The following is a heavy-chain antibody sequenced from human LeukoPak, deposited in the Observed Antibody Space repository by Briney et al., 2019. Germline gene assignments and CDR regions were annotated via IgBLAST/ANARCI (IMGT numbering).Heavy chain of an antibody. CDR1: GGSISSGSHH. Sequence: SETLSLTCTVSGGSISSGSHHWGWFRQSPGKGLAWIGSIYYSRTTYYNPSLNSQVTISVVTSKNQFSLQLNSVTAADTAVYYCVRHDGRSGGTMGALDSWGQGSLVTVSS. CDR2: IYYSRTT. CDR3: VRHDGRSGGTMGALDS. J-gene: IGHJ4*02. D-gene: IGHD4-23*01. V-gene: IGHV4-39*01.